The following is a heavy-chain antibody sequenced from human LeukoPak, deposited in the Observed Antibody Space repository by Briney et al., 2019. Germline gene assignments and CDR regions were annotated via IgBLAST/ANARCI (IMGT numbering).Heavy chain of an antibody. J-gene: IGHJ5*02. CDR3: ARHARVNWFDP. CDR1: GYSISSGYY. Sequence: SETLSLTCAVSGYSISSGYYWGWIRRPPGKGLEWIGSIYYSGSTYYNPSLKSRITISVDTSKNQFSLKLSSVTAADTAVYYCARHARVNWFDPWGQGTLVTVSS. CDR2: IYYSGST. V-gene: IGHV4-38-2*01.